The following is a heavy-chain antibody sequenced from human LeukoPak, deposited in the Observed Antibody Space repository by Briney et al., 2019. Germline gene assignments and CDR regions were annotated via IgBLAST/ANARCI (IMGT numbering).Heavy chain of an antibody. CDR3: ARDQLVRSVVDGVVAASPRYYAMDV. CDR2: INPNSGGT. Sequence: ASVKVSCKASGYTFTGYYMHWVRQAPGQGLEWMGWINPNSGGTNFAQKFQGRVTMTRDTSISTAHMELRSLRSGDPAVYYCARDQLVRSVVDGVVAASPRYYAMDVWGQGTTVTVS. CDR1: GYTFTGYY. V-gene: IGHV1-2*02. J-gene: IGHJ6*02. D-gene: IGHD2-15*01.